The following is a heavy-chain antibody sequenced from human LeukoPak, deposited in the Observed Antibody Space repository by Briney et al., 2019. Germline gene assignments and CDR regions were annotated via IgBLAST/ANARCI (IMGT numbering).Heavy chain of an antibody. CDR3: ARGGIAAAGSNWFDP. CDR1: GGSISSYY. Sequence: PSETLSLTCTVSGGSISSYYWSWIRQPPGKGLEWIGYIYYSGSTNYNPSLKSRVTISVDTSKNQFSLKLSSVTAADTAVYYCARGGIAAAGSNWFDPWGQGTPVTVSS. CDR2: IYYSGST. J-gene: IGHJ5*02. V-gene: IGHV4-59*01. D-gene: IGHD6-13*01.